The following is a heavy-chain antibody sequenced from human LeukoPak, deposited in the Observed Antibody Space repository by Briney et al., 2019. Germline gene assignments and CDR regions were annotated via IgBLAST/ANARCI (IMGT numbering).Heavy chain of an antibody. CDR1: GFTFSSYA. V-gene: IGHV3-23*01. Sequence: GGSLRLSCAASGFTFSSYAMNWVRQAPGKGLEWGSAISGSGDSTYYADSVKGRFTISRDNSKNTVYLQMNSLRAEDTAIYYCAKRDVSGSYYFDYWGQGTLVTVSS. CDR3: AKRDVSGSYYFDY. D-gene: IGHD1-26*01. CDR2: ISGSGDST. J-gene: IGHJ4*02.